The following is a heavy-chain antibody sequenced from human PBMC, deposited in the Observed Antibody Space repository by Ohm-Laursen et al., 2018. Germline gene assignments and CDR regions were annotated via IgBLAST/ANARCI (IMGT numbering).Heavy chain of an antibody. CDR3: ARDSRFYPDSFDI. V-gene: IGHV3-48*01. CDR1: GFTFGSYS. CDR2: INSGSGTTI. J-gene: IGHJ3*02. Sequence: SLRLSCAASGFTFGSYSMNWVRQAPGKGLEWVSHINSGSGTTIYDAESVKGRFTISRDNAKNSLYLQMNSLRAEDTAVYYCARDSRFYPDSFDIWGQGTMVAVSS.